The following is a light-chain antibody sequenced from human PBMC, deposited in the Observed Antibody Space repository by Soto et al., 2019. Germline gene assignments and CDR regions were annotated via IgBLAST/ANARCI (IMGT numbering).Light chain of an antibody. CDR3: CSFTSSITYV. J-gene: IGLJ1*01. V-gene: IGLV2-14*03. Sequence: QSALTQPASVSGSPGQSITISCTGTSSDVGGYNSVSWHQQHPGKAPKLLIYDVTSPPSGISNRFSGSKSGNTASLTISGLQAEDEADYYCCSFTSSITYVFGTGTKVTVL. CDR2: DVT. CDR1: SSDVGGYNS.